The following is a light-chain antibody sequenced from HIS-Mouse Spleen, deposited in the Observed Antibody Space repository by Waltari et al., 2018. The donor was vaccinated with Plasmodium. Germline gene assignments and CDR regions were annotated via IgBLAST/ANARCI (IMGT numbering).Light chain of an antibody. J-gene: IGKJ4*01. Sequence: EIVLTPSPATLSLSPGERATLSCRASQSVSSYLAWYQQKPGQAPRLLTYDASNRATGIPARFSGSGSGTDFTLTISSLEPEDFAVYYCQQRSNWPPLTFGGGTKVEIK. V-gene: IGKV3-11*01. CDR2: DAS. CDR1: QSVSSY. CDR3: QQRSNWPPLT.